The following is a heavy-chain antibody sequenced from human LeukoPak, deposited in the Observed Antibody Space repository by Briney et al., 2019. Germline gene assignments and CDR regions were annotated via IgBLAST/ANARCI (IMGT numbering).Heavy chain of an antibody. J-gene: IGHJ4*02. CDR2: IRFDGSSK. D-gene: IGHD5-12*01. CDR3: AREAATMGLVPRRHFDC. V-gene: IGHV3-30*02. CDR1: GFTFSSYA. Sequence: GGSLRLSCAASGFTFSSYAMSWVRQAPGKGLEWVAFIRFDGSSKYYADSVKGRFTISRDNSKNTLYLQMNSLRAEDTAVYYCAREAATMGLVPRRHFDCWGQGTLVTVSS.